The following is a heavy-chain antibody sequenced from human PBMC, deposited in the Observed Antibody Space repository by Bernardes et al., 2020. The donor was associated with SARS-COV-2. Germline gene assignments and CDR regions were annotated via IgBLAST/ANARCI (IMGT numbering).Heavy chain of an antibody. CDR3: ARYRFGGAAIFDS. Sequence: SETLSLTCTVSGGSIFSYYWTWIRQPPGKGLEWIGYVYYTGSTNYNPSLKSRVTISVDTSKKQFSLNLSSVTAADTAVYFCARYRFGGAAIFDSWGQGTLVTVSS. CDR1: GGSIFSYY. J-gene: IGHJ4*02. V-gene: IGHV4-59*01. D-gene: IGHD3-10*01. CDR2: VYYTGST.